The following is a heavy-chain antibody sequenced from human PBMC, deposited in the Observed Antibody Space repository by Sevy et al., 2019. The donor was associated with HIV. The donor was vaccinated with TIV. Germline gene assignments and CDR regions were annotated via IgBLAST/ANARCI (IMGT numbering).Heavy chain of an antibody. J-gene: IGHJ6*02. V-gene: IGHV3-49*03. D-gene: IGHD3-10*01. Sequence: GRSLRLSCTPSGFTSGDYILTWFRQAPGKGLEWVGFIRSKTYGGTTEYAASVKGRITISRDDSKNIAYLRMNSLKTEDTAVYYCTRTSYYYDSGSYFGMDVWGQGTTVTVSS. CDR1: GFTSGDYI. CDR2: IRSKTYGGTT. CDR3: TRTSYYYDSGSYFGMDV.